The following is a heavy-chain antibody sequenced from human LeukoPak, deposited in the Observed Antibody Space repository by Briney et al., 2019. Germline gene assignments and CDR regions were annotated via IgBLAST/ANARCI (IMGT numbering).Heavy chain of an antibody. J-gene: IGHJ4*02. D-gene: IGHD6-19*01. CDR2: IKKDGSEK. CDR3: ARASSGWTFDY. CDR1: GFIFSDYW. Sequence: GGSLRLSCAASGFIFSDYWMSWVRQAPGKRPEWVGNIKKDGSEKYYVDSVKGRFTISRDNAKNSLSLQMNSLRAEDTAVYYCARASSGWTFDYWGQGTLVTVSS. V-gene: IGHV3-7*01.